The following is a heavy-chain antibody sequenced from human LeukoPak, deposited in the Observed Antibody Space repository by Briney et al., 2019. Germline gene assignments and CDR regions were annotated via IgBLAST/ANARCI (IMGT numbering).Heavy chain of an antibody. Sequence: SETLSLTCTVSGVSISSGSYYWSWIRQPAGKGLEWIGRIYTSGSTNYNPSLKSRVTISVDTSKNQFSLKLSSVTAADTAVYYCARITYYDFWSGYYTFDYWGQGTLVTVSS. J-gene: IGHJ4*02. CDR1: GVSISSGSYY. CDR3: ARITYYDFWSGYYTFDY. V-gene: IGHV4-61*02. CDR2: IYTSGST. D-gene: IGHD3-3*01.